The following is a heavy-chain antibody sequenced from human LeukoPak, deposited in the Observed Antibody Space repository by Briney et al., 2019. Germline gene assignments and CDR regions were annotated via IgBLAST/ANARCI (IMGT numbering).Heavy chain of an antibody. J-gene: IGHJ4*02. CDR1: GGSISGYY. CDR3: VREHYTSGSYSFDY. V-gene: IGHV4-59*12. Sequence: SETLSLTCTVSGGSISGYYWSWIRQPPGKGLEWIGYIFHTGSANYNPSLKSRVTMSVDTSKNQFSLRLSSVTAADTAVYYSVREHYTSGSYSFDYWGQGTLVTVSS. D-gene: IGHD3-22*01. CDR2: IFHTGSA.